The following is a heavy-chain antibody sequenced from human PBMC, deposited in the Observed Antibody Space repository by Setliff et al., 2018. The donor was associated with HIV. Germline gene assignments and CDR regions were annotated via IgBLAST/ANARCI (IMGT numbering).Heavy chain of an antibody. CDR3: ARRGSSNFDSSRWFYYGLDV. Sequence: GGSLRLSCAASGFTFSHFWMTWVRQAPGKGLEWVATIKQDGSEKYYVDSVKGRFTISRDNAKNSLYLQMNSRRAEDTALYYCARRGSSNFDSSRWFYYGLDVWGQGTTVTVSS. J-gene: IGHJ6*02. CDR1: GFTFSHFW. V-gene: IGHV3-7*01. D-gene: IGHD3-22*01. CDR2: IKQDGSEK.